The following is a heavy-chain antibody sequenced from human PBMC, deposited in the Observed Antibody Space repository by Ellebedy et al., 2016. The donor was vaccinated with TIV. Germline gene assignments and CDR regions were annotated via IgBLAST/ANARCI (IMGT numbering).Heavy chain of an antibody. CDR1: GFTFSSYG. V-gene: IGHV3-33*01. CDR2: IWYDGSNK. CDR3: ARAFTYYYDSRSVLDY. D-gene: IGHD3-22*01. J-gene: IGHJ4*02. Sequence: GGSLRLSXAASGFTFSSYGMHWVRQAPGKGLEWVAVIWYDGSNKYYADSVKGRFTISRDNSKNTLYLQMNSLRAEDAAVYYCARAFTYYYDSRSVLDYWGQGTLVTVSS.